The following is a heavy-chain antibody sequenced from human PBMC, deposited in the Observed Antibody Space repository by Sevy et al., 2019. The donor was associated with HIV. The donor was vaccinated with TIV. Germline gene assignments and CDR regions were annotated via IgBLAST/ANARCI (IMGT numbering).Heavy chain of an antibody. CDR3: ARDVSGYYDFWSGYLDY. V-gene: IGHV3-33*01. Sequence: GGSLRLSCAASGFTFSSYGMHWVRQAPGKGLEWVAVIWYDGSNKYYADSEKGRFTISRDNSKNTLYLQMNSLRAEDTAVYYCARDVSGYYDFWSGYLDYWGQGTLVTVSS. D-gene: IGHD3-3*01. CDR2: IWYDGSNK. CDR1: GFTFSSYG. J-gene: IGHJ4*02.